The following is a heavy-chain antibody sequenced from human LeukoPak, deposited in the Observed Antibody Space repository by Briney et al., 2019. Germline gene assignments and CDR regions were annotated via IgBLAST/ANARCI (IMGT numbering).Heavy chain of an antibody. V-gene: IGHV4-34*01. Sequence: PSETLSLTCAVYGGSFSGYYWSWIRQPPGKGLEWIGEINHSGSTNYNPSLKSRVTISVDTSKNQFSLKLSSVTAADTAVYYCARARNLVVVPAAPITYFDYWGQGTLVTVSS. CDR1: GGSFSGYY. D-gene: IGHD2-2*01. CDR2: INHSGST. CDR3: ARARNLVVVPAAPITYFDY. J-gene: IGHJ4*02.